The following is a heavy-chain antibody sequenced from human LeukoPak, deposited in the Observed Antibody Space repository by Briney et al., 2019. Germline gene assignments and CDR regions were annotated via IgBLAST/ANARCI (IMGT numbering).Heavy chain of an antibody. CDR1: GFTVRSNY. CDR2: FYSDGNT. V-gene: IGHV3-66*01. J-gene: IGHJ3*02. D-gene: IGHD5-24*01. Sequence: GGSLRLSCSASGFTVRSNYESWVHQVPGKGLEWVGVFYSDGNTYYADSVKNRFAISRDNSKNTLYLQMNSLRAEDTAVYYCARDVEMAPHDIWGQGTMVTVSS. CDR3: ARDVEMAPHDI.